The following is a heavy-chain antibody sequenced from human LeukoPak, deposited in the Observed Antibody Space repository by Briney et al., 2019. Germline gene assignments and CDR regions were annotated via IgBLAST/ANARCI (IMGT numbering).Heavy chain of an antibody. Sequence: SETLSLTCTVSGGSISSYYWSWVRQPPGKGLEWIGYIYYSGSTNYNPSLKSRVSISVDTSKNQFSLKLSSVTAADTAVYYCARYPGSGYHEWGQGTLVTASS. J-gene: IGHJ4*02. V-gene: IGHV4-59*01. D-gene: IGHD3-22*01. CDR2: IYYSGST. CDR1: GGSISSYY. CDR3: ARYPGSGYHE.